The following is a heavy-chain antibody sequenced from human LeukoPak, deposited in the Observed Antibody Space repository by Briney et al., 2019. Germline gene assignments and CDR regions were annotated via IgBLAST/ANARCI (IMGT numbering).Heavy chain of an antibody. CDR1: GGSFSGYS. V-gene: IGHV4-34*01. J-gene: IGHJ4*02. CDR2: INPSGST. CDR3: ARETTDGKYYFDY. Sequence: PSETLSLTCAVYGGSFSGYSWSWVRQAPGKGLEWIGDINPSGSTNYNPSLKSRVTISADTSKNQLSLKLSSVTAADTAVYYCARETTDGKYYFDYWGQGTLVTVSS. D-gene: IGHD4-17*01.